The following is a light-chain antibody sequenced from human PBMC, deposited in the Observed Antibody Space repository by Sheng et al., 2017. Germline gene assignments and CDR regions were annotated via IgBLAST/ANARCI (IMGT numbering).Light chain of an antibody. V-gene: IGKV1D-13*01. CDR3: QQFNDYPRT. CDR2: DAS. Sequence: AIQLTQSPSSLSASVGDRVTITCRASQGISSYLAWFQQIPGKAPKLLIYDASSLESGVPSRFSGSGSETYFTLTISSLQPEDFATYYCQQFNDYPRTFGQGTRLEIK. J-gene: IGKJ5*01. CDR1: QGISSY.